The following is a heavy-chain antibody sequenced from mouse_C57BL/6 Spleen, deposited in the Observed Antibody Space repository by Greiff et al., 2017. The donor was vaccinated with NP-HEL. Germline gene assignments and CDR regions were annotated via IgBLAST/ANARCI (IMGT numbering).Heavy chain of an antibody. J-gene: IGHJ3*01. Sequence: EVQLQQSGPELVKPGASVKISCKASGYTFTDYYMNWVKQSHGKSLEWIGDFNPNNGGTSYNQKFKGKGRLTVEKSTSTVYMELRSLTSEDSAVYYCARSGSSYPFAYWGQGTLVTVAA. D-gene: IGHD1-1*01. CDR1: GYTFTDYY. CDR3: ARSGSSYPFAY. V-gene: IGHV1-26*01. CDR2: FNPNNGGT.